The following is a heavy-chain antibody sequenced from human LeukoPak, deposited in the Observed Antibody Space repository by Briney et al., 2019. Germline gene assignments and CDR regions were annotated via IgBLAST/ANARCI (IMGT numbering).Heavy chain of an antibody. CDR2: INSDGSST. V-gene: IGHV3-74*01. CDR1: GFTLSSYW. J-gene: IGHJ4*02. Sequence: GGSLRLSCAASGFTLSSYWIHWVRQAPGKGLVWVSRINSDGSSTTYADPVKGRFSISRDSAKNTLYLQMDSLRAEDTAVYYCARARSGYDFEYWGQGTLVTVSS. D-gene: IGHD5-12*01. CDR3: ARARSGYDFEY.